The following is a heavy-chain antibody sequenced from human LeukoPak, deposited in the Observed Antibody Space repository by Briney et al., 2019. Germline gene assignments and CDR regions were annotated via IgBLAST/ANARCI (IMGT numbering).Heavy chain of an antibody. Sequence: SVKVSCKASGGTFSSYAISWVRQAPGQGLEWMGGIIPIFGTANYAQKFQGRVTMTEDTSTDTAYMELSSLRSEDTAVYYCANFWSGYYWGQGTLVTVSS. V-gene: IGHV1-69*06. CDR3: ANFWSGYY. J-gene: IGHJ4*02. CDR1: GGTFSSYA. CDR2: IIPIFGTA. D-gene: IGHD3-3*01.